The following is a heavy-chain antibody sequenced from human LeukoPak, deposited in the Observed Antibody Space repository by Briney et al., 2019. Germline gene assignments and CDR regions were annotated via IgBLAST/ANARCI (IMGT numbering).Heavy chain of an antibody. J-gene: IGHJ3*02. V-gene: IGHV3-48*01. CDR3: ARAKRNGFDI. CDR1: GFTFSNYS. Sequence: GGSLRLSCAASGFTFSNYSMNWVRQAPGKGLERVSYIIRSSSTIYYADSVKGRFTISRDNAKDSLYLQMNSLRAEDTAVYYCARAKRNGFDIWGQGTMVTVSS. CDR2: IIRSSSTI.